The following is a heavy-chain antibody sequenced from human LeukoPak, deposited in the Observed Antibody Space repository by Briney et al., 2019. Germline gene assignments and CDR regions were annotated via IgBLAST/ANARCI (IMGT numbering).Heavy chain of an antibody. V-gene: IGHV1-69*13. CDR1: GYTFTGYY. CDR2: IIPIFGTA. J-gene: IGHJ5*02. CDR3: ARDSSGYSAVWFDP. D-gene: IGHD3-22*01. Sequence: SVKVSCKASGYTFTGYYMHWVRQAPGQGLEWMGGIIPIFGTANYAQKFQGRVTITADESTSTAYMELSSLRSEDTAVYYCARDSSGYSAVWFDPWGQGTLVTVSS.